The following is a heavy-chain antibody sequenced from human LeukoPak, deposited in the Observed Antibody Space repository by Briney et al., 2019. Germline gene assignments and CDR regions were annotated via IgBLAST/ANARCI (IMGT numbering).Heavy chain of an antibody. V-gene: IGHV4-34*01. CDR1: GGSFSGYY. D-gene: IGHD3-10*01. CDR3: ARSPKVRGLIDYFDY. Sequence: SETLSLTCAVYGGSFSGYYWSWIRQPPGKGLEWIGEINHSGSTNYNPSLKSRVTISVDTPKNQFSLKLSSVTAADTAVYYCARSPKVRGLIDYFDYWGQRTLVTLSS. CDR2: INHSGST. J-gene: IGHJ4*02.